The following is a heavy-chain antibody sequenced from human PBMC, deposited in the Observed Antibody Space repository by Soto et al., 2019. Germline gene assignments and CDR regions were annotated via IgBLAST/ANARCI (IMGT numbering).Heavy chain of an antibody. J-gene: IGHJ6*02. CDR1: GGSISSSSYY. CDR2: IYYSGST. D-gene: IGHD6-6*01. V-gene: IGHV4-39*01. Sequence: SETLSLTCTVSGGSISSSSYYWGWIRQPPGKGLEWIGSIYYSGSTYYNPSLKSRVTISVDTSKNQFSPKLSSVTAADTAVYYCARLSAGSSGVYYYYGMDVWGQGTTVTV. CDR3: ARLSAGSSGVYYYYGMDV.